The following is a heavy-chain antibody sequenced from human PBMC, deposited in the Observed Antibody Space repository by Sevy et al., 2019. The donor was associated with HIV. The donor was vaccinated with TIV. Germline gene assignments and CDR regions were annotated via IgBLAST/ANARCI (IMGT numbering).Heavy chain of an antibody. CDR2: FSFGCGKI. CDR1: GFTFSNYA. V-gene: IGHV3-23*01. J-gene: IGHJ4*02. CDR3: AREGCSKPHDY. D-gene: IGHD2-2*01. Sequence: GGTLRLSCAASGFTFSNYAMSWVRQAPGKGLEWVSTFSFGCGKINYTDSVKGRFTISRDNSKNTLYLQMNSLRAEDTALYYCAREGCSKPHDYWGQGTLVTVSS.